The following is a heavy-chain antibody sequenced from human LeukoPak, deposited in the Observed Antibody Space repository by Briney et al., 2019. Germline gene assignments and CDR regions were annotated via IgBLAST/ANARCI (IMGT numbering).Heavy chain of an antibody. CDR2: IYHGGST. V-gene: IGHV4-38-2*02. CDR3: ARFLVRYYFDF. J-gene: IGHJ4*02. Sequence: SETLSLTCSVSGYSISSGYYWGWIRQPPGKGLEWIGSIYHGGSTYYNPSLKSRVTISVDTSKNQFSLKLSSVTAADTAVYYCARFLVRYYFDFWGQGTLVTVSS. CDR1: GYSISSGYY. D-gene: IGHD6-13*01.